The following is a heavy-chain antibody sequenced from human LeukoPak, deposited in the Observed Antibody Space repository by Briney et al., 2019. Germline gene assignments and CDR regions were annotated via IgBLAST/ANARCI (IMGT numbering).Heavy chain of an antibody. CDR1: GGSFSGYF. J-gene: IGHJ4*02. V-gene: IGHV4-34*01. CDR3: ARALHGGSYFLDY. Sequence: SETLSLTCAVYGGSFSGYFWSYIRQPPGKGLEWLGEISHSGSTNYSPSLKSRVTISVDTSKNQFSLKLSSVTAADTAVYYCARALHGGSYFLDYWGQGTLVTVSS. CDR2: ISHSGST. D-gene: IGHD1-26*01.